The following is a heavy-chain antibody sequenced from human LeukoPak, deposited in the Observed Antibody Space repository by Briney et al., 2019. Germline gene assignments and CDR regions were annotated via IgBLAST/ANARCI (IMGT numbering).Heavy chain of an antibody. CDR2: IKPDESEK. CDR1: GFTFSNYW. Sequence: GGSLRLSCAASGFTFSNYWMTWVRQAPGKGLEWVANIKPDESEKYYVGSVKGRFTISRDNAKNSLYLQMNSLRAEDTAVYYCATGAITAMVPGYNFDYWGQGTLVTVSS. CDR3: ATGAITAMVPGYNFDY. J-gene: IGHJ4*02. D-gene: IGHD5-18*01. V-gene: IGHV3-7*03.